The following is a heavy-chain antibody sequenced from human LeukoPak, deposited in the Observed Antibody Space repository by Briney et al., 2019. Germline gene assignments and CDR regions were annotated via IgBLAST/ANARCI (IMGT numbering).Heavy chain of an antibody. V-gene: IGHV3-53*01. CDR2: FYSDGSI. D-gene: IGHD1-14*01. Sequence: SRGSRRLSCVPSVLTVRRNYMGWVRPAPRGGLECVSDFYSDGSIYVEDSVKGRFTISKDTSKNTVYLQMNSLRVEDTAVYYCAREALTNSRLPYGMDVWGQGTTVTVSS. CDR3: AREALTNSRLPYGMDV. J-gene: IGHJ6*02. CDR1: VLTVRRNY.